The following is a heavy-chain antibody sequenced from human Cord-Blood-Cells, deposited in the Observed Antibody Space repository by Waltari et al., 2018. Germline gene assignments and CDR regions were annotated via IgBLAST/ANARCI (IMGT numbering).Heavy chain of an antibody. CDR3: AKDTGSNWYFDL. CDR2: ISWNSGSI. CDR1: GFTCDASA. D-gene: IGHD3-10*01. J-gene: IGHJ2*01. V-gene: IGHV3-9*01. Sequence: EVQLVESGGGLVQPGGSLRLSCAASGFTCDASALPWVRQAPGKGLEWVSGISWNSGSIGYADSLKGRFTIARDNAKNSLYLQMNSLRAEDTALYYCAKDTGSNWYFDLWGRGTLVTVSS.